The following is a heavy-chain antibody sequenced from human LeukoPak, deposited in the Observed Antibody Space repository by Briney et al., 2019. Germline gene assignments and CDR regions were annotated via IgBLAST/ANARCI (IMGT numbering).Heavy chain of an antibody. V-gene: IGHV1-18*01. CDR2: ISAYNGNT. Sequence: ASVKLSCKASGYTFTSYGISWVRQAHGQGLELMGWISAYNGNTNYYQKLQGRVTMTTDTSTSTDYMELRGLRSDDTAVYYCARGGLTTPDIYYYYGMDVWGQGTTVTVSS. CDR3: ARGGLTTPDIYYYYGMDV. CDR1: GYTFTSYG. J-gene: IGHJ6*02. D-gene: IGHD4/OR15-4a*01.